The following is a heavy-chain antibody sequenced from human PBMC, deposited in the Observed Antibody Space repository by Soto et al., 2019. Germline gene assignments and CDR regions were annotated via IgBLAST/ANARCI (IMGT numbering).Heavy chain of an antibody. V-gene: IGHV5-51*01. D-gene: IGHD3-22*01. J-gene: IGHJ6*02. CDR3: ARHGLDSSGYYPSFLVYGMDV. CDR1: GYSFTSYW. Sequence: PGESLKISCKGSGYSFTSYWIGWVRQMPGKGLEWMGIIYPGDSDTRYSPSFQGQVTISADKSISTAYLQWSSLKASDTAMYYCARHGLDSSGYYPSFLVYGMDVWGQGTTVTVSS. CDR2: IYPGDSDT.